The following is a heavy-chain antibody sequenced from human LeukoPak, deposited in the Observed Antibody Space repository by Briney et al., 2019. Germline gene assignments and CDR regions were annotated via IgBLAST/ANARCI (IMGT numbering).Heavy chain of an antibody. Sequence: PGGSLRLSCAASGFTFSSYAMSWVRQAPGKGLEWVSAISGSGGSTYYADSVKGRFTISRDNSKNTLYLQMNSLRAEDTAVYYCANSGRPYSGSYYYYFDYWGQGTLVTVSS. D-gene: IGHD1-26*01. CDR1: GFTFSSYA. J-gene: IGHJ4*02. CDR2: ISGSGGST. V-gene: IGHV3-23*01. CDR3: ANSGRPYSGSYYYYFDY.